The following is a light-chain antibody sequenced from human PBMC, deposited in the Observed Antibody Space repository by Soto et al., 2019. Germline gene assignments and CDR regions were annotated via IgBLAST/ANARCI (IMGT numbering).Light chain of an antibody. Sequence: LLAHSPGTLFLSPGERATFSCGASQRIIVSYLAWYQQIPGQAPGLLIYGASSRATDIPDRFSASGSGADFTLTITRLEPGDFAVYYYQQYVTSITYGQGTQLEIK. CDR3: QQYVTSIT. CDR1: QRIIVSY. J-gene: IGKJ5*01. CDR2: GAS. V-gene: IGKV3-20*01.